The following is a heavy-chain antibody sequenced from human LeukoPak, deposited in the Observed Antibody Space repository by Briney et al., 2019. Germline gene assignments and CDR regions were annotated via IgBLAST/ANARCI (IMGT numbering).Heavy chain of an antibody. D-gene: IGHD1-14*01. CDR3: TTHLPYNY. CDR2: IKSKTDGGTT. CDR1: GFTVSSKY. V-gene: IGHV3-15*01. Sequence: GGSLRLSCAASGFTVSSKYMCWVRQAPGKGLEWVGRIKSKTDGGTTDYAAPVKGRFTISRDDSKNTLFLQMNSLKTEDTAVYYCTTHLPYNYWGQGTLVTVSS. J-gene: IGHJ4*02.